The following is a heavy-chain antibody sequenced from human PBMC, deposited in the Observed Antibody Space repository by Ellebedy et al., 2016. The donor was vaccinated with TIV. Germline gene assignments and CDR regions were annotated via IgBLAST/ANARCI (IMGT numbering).Heavy chain of an antibody. CDR3: AKSRGPSEFRVTV. J-gene: IGHJ6*02. V-gene: IGHV3-23*01. D-gene: IGHD5-18*01. CDR2: ISGSGGST. Sequence: GESLKISXAASGFTFGGYAMTWVRQAPGKGLEWVSSISGSGGSTYYADSVKGRFTISRDNSKNTLYLQMHSLRAEDTAMYYCAKSRGPSEFRVTVWGQGTTVTVSS. CDR1: GFTFGGYA.